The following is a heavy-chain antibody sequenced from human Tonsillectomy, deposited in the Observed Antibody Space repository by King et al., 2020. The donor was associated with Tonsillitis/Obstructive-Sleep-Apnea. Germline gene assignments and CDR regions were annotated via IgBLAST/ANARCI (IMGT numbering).Heavy chain of an antibody. V-gene: IGHV1-24*01. D-gene: IGHD6-6*01. J-gene: IGHJ4*02. CDR2: FDPEDGET. CDR3: GTAQLGSSPFDY. Sequence: QLVQSGAEVKKPGASVKVSCKVAGYTLTELSMRWVRQAPGKGLEWMGGFDPEDGETIHAQKFQGRVTMTEDTSTDTAYMELSSLRSEDMAVYYCGTAQLGSSPFDYWGQGTLVTVSS. CDR1: GYTLTELS.